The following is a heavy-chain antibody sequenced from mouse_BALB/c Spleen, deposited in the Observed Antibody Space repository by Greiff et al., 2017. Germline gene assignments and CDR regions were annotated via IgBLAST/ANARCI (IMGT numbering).Heavy chain of an antibody. D-gene: IGHD2-3*01. CDR3: AREDGYDAMDY. Sequence: VQLQQSGPSLVKPSQTLSLTCSVTGYSITSCYLNWIRKFPGNKLEYMGYISYSGSTYYNPSLKSRISITRNTSKNQYYLQLNSVTTEDTATYYCAREDGYDAMDYWGQGTSVTVSS. J-gene: IGHJ4*01. V-gene: IGHV3-8*02. CDR2: ISYSGST. CDR1: GYSITSCY.